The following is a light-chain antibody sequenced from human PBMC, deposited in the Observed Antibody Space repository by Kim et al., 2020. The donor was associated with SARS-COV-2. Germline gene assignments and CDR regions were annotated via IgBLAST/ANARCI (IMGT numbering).Light chain of an antibody. V-gene: IGLV2-14*01. Sequence: QSALTQPASVSGSPGQSITISCTGTTSDVDAYNYVSWYQQHPGKAPKLMIYDVTRRPSGVSNRFSGSKSGNTASLTISGLQAVDEADYHCTSYTTSSTVVFGGGTQLTVL. CDR2: DVT. CDR3: TSYTTSSTVV. CDR1: TSDVDAYNY. J-gene: IGLJ2*01.